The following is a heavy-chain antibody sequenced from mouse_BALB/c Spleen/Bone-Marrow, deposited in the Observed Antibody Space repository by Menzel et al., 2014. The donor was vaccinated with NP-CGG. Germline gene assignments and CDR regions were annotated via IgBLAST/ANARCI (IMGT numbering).Heavy chain of an antibody. CDR3: ARGVRHFDY. Sequence: VQLQQSGPGLVAPSQSLSITCTASGFSLTTYGVHWVRQPPGKGLEWLGVVWAGGSTNYTSALMSRLSISKDNSKSQVFLKMNSLQTDDTAMYYCARGVRHFDYWGQGTTLTVSS. CDR1: GFSLTTYG. CDR2: VWAGGST. V-gene: IGHV2-9*02. J-gene: IGHJ2*01.